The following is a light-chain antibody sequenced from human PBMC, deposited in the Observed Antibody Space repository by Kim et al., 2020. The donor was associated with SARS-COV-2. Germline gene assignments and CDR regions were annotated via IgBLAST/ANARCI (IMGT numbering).Light chain of an antibody. V-gene: IGKV1-8*01. CDR1: QDNSNS. J-gene: IGKJ4*01. Sequence: ASTGDRVTIPCRASQDNSNSLAWYQQKPGKAPELLIYDAFTLQSGVSPRFSGSRSGTDFTLTISSLQSEDFATYYCQQHYIYPLTFGGGTKVDIK. CDR3: QQHYIYPLT. CDR2: DAF.